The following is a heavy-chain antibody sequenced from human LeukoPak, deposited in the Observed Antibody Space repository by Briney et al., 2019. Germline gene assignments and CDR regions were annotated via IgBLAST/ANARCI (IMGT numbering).Heavy chain of an antibody. J-gene: IGHJ4*02. CDR1: GFTFSSYS. Sequence: GGSLRLSCAASGFTFSSYSMNWVRQAPGKGLEWVSYISSSSSTIYYADSVKGRFTISRDNAKNSLYLQMNSLRAEDTAVYYCARDPVADLGCYFDYWGQGTLVTVSS. CDR2: ISSSSSTI. D-gene: IGHD3-16*01. CDR3: ARDPVADLGCYFDY. V-gene: IGHV3-48*01.